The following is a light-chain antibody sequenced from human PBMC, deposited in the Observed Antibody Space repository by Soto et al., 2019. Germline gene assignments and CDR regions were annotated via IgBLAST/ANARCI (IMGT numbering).Light chain of an antibody. CDR2: DAS. CDR3: KQCSRYPWT. V-gene: IGKV1-5*01. J-gene: IGKJ1*01. Sequence: DIQMTQSPSSLSASVGDTVTINCRANQSVSSWLAWYQQKPGQTPKLLIYDASTLETGVPSRFAGSEAETEFTLTISGLQLDDFATYYCKQCSRYPWTFGQGTRVEIK. CDR1: QSVSSW.